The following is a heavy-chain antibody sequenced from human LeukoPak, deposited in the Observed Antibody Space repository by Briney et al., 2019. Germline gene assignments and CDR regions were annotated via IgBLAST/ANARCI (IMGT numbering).Heavy chain of an antibody. D-gene: IGHD3-10*01. Sequence: SETLSLTCPVSGASINNYYWSWIRQPPGKGLEWIGYIYFSGSTNYNPSLKSRVTISVDTAKNHFSLNLSSVTAADTAVYYCARSDGYGLVGIWGQGTMVTVSS. CDR1: GASINNYY. J-gene: IGHJ3*02. CDR2: IYFSGST. CDR3: ARSDGYGLVGI. V-gene: IGHV4-59*12.